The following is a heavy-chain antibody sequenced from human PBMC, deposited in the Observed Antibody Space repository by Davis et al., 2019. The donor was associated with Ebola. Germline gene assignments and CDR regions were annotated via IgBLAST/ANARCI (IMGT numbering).Heavy chain of an antibody. J-gene: IGHJ6*04. D-gene: IGHD3-10*01. CDR3: ARGGLLWFGELLQRRDYYGMDV. V-gene: IGHV1-8*01. CDR2: MNPNSGNT. CDR1: GYTFTSYD. Sequence: ASVTVSCKASGYTFTSYDNNWVRQATGPGLEWMGWMNPNSGNTRYAQKFQGRVTMTRNTSISTAYMELSSLRSEDTAVYYCARGGLLWFGELLQRRDYYGMDVWGKGTTVTVSS.